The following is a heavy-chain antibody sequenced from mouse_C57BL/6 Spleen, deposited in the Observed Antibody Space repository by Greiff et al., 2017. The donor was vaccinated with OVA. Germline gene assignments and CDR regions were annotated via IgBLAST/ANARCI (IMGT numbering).Heavy chain of an antibody. CDR1: GYTFTSYW. Sequence: VQLQQPGAELVKPWASVKLSCKASGYTFTSYWMHWLKQRPGRGLAWIGRIDPYSGGTKYNAKFKSKATLTVDKPSSTSYMQLSRLTSEDSAVYYCARGDCTYWYFDVWGTGTTVTVSS. V-gene: IGHV1-72*01. J-gene: IGHJ1*03. CDR2: IDPYSGGT. CDR3: ARGDCTYWYFDV.